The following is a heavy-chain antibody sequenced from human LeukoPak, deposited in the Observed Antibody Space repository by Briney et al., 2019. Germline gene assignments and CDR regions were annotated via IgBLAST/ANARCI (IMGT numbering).Heavy chain of an antibody. J-gene: IGHJ4*02. V-gene: IGHV3-64*01. Sequence: PGGSLRLSCTASGFTFGDYAMHWVRQAPGKGLEYVSVISSNGGNIYYANSVKGRFTISRDNSKNTLYLQMGSLRPEDMAVYYCARVRVGVTAKGHYFDYWGQGTLVTVSS. CDR1: GFTFGDYA. CDR2: ISSNGGNI. D-gene: IGHD1-26*01. CDR3: ARVRVGVTAKGHYFDY.